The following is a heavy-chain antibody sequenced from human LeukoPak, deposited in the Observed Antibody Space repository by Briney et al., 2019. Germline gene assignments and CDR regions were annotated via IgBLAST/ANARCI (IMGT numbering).Heavy chain of an antibody. CDR2: INYSGGT. CDR3: AREGYGDNSGALDY. CDR1: GGSISSYY. D-gene: IGHD4-23*01. Sequence: SETLSLTCTVSGGSISSYYCSWIRQSPGKGLERIGYINYSGGTDYNPSLKSRVTISVDTSKNQFSLKLNSVTAADTAVYYCAREGYGDNSGALDYWGRGTLVTVSS. V-gene: IGHV4-59*01. J-gene: IGHJ4*02.